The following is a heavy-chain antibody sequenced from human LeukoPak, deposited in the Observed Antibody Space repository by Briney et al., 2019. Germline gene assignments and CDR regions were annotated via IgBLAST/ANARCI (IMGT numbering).Heavy chain of an antibody. CDR3: VSGYSPTDGDY. Sequence: EGSLRLSCAASGFTFSSYWMHWVRQAPGKGLVWVSRINTNGSTTYYADSVKGRFYISRDNAKNTLYLQMNSLRAEDTAVYYCVSGYSPTDGDYWGQGTLVTVSS. J-gene: IGHJ4*02. D-gene: IGHD5-18*01. CDR2: INTNGSTT. CDR1: GFTFSSYW. V-gene: IGHV3-74*01.